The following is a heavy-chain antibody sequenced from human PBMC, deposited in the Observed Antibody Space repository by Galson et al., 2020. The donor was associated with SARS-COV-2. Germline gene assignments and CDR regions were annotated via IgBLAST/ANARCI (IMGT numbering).Heavy chain of an antibody. CDR1: GFTFSSYS. Sequence: GGSLRLSCAASGFTFSSYSMNWVRQAPGKGLEWVSYISSSSSTIYYADSVKGRFTISRDNAKNSLYLQMNSLRAEDTAVYYCARGGYYDFWSGYYLTSYYYGMGVWGQGTTVTVSS. D-gene: IGHD3-3*01. CDR3: ARGGYYDFWSGYYLTSYYYGMGV. CDR2: ISSSSSTI. V-gene: IGHV3-48*01. J-gene: IGHJ6*02.